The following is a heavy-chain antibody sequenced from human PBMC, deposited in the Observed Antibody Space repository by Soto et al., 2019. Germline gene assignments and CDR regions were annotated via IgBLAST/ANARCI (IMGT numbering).Heavy chain of an antibody. CDR1: GGTFSSYT. CDR2: IIPILGIA. Sequence: SVKVSCKASGGTFSSYTISWVRQAPGQGLEWMGRIIPILGIANYAQKFRGRVTITADKSTSTAYMELSSLRSEDTAVYYCARGRQQLVPYYYYYYMDVWGKGTTVTVSS. CDR3: ARGRQQLVPYYYYYYMDV. D-gene: IGHD6-6*01. J-gene: IGHJ6*03. V-gene: IGHV1-69*02.